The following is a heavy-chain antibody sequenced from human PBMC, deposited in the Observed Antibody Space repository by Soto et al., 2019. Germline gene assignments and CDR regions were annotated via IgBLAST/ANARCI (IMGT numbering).Heavy chain of an antibody. D-gene: IGHD5-18*01. CDR3: VETGGLWLQKYSPGLDDYYYYGMDV. CDR2: IYYSGST. V-gene: IGHV4-39*01. Sequence: SETLSLTCTVSGGSISSSSYYWGWIRQPPGKGLEWIGSIYYSGSTYYNPSLKSRVTISVDTSKNQFSLKLSSVTAADTAVYYCVETGGLWLQKYSPGLDDYYYYGMDVWGQGTTVTVSS. CDR1: GGSISSSSYY. J-gene: IGHJ6*02.